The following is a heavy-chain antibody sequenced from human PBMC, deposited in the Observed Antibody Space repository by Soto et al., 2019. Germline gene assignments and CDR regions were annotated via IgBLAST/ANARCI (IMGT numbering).Heavy chain of an antibody. CDR3: SREVNFYGLDV. J-gene: IGHJ6*02. CDR2: MNPNSGNT. CDR1: GYTFTSYD. Sequence: QVQLVQSGAEVKKPGASVKVPCKASGYTFTSYDINWVRPATGQGLEWMGWMNPNSGNTGYAQKFQGRVTMTRNTSISTAYMELISLRSEDTAVYYCSREVNFYGLDVWGQGATVTVSS. V-gene: IGHV1-8*01.